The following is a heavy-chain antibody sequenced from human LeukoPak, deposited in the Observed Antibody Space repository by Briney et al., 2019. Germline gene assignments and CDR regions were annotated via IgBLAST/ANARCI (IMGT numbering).Heavy chain of an antibody. CDR2: IKQDGSEK. Sequence: GGSLRLSCAASGFTFSSYWMSWVRQAPGKGLEWVANIKQDGSEKYYVDSVKGRFTISRDNAKNSLYLQMNSLRAEDTAVYYCAWRARYYDSSGYTPWGQGTLVTVSS. J-gene: IGHJ4*02. CDR3: AWRARYYDSSGYTP. V-gene: IGHV3-7*01. D-gene: IGHD3-22*01. CDR1: GFTFSSYW.